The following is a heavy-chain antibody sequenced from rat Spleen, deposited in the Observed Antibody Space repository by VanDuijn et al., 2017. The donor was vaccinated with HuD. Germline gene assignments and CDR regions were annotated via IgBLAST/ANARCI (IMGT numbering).Heavy chain of an antibody. CDR1: GFTFSDYY. CDR2: FSYNGVST. D-gene: IGHD1-9*01. J-gene: IGHJ2*01. V-gene: IGHV5-20*01. CDR3: ARGDYGYNYYFDY. Sequence: EVQLVESGGGLVQPGRSLRLSCAASGFTFSDYYMAWVRQAPTKGLEWVASFSYNGVSTYYRDSVKGRFTISRDNAKSTLYLQMDSLRSEDTATYYCARGDYGYNYYFDYWGQGVMVTVSS.